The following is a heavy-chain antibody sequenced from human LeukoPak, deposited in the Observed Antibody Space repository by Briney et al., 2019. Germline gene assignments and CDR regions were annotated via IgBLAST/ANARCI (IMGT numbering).Heavy chain of an antibody. V-gene: IGHV3-53*01. CDR3: AKDAKASSGWFYYYYGMDV. Sequence: PGGSLRLSCAASGFTVSSNYMSWVRQAPGKGLEWVSVIYSGGSTYYADSVKGRFTISRDNSKNTLYLQMNSLRAEDTAVYYCAKDAKASSGWFYYYYGMDVWGQGTTVTVSS. CDR1: GFTVSSNY. D-gene: IGHD6-19*01. J-gene: IGHJ6*02. CDR2: IYSGGST.